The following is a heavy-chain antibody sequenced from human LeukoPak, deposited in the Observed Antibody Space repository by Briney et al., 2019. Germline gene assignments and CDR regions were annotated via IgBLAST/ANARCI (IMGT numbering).Heavy chain of an antibody. CDR3: AREDGSGEGPSY. CDR1: GDSFSGYY. CDR2: INHSGRT. D-gene: IGHD3-10*01. Sequence: SETLSLTCAVYGDSFSGYYWSWIRQPPGKGLEWLGEINHSGRTTYNKSLKSRVTISVETSKNQCSFKLRSLNAAATAADYCAREDGSGEGPSYWGQGTLVTGSS. V-gene: IGHV4-34*01. J-gene: IGHJ4*02.